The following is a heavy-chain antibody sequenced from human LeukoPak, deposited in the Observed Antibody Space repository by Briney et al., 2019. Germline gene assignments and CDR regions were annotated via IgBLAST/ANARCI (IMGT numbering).Heavy chain of an antibody. CDR1: GGSISSGSYY. J-gene: IGHJ4*02. V-gene: IGHV4-61*02. Sequence: SETLSLTCTVSGGSISSGSYYWNWIRQPAGKGLEWVGRIYSSGGTDFTPSLKSRGTISVDTSKNQLSLKLSSVTAADTAVYYRAREDYYDSSGYYPFDVWGQGILVTVSS. CDR3: AREDYYDSSGYYPFDV. CDR2: IYSSGGT. D-gene: IGHD3-22*01.